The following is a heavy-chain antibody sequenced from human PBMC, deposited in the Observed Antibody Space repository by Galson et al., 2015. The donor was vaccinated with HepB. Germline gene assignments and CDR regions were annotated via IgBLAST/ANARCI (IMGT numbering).Heavy chain of an antibody. CDR3: AKDGVPDSVWYSDY. CDR2: ISSSGDLR. Sequence: SLRLSCAASGFTFSSYAMSWVRRAPGKGLQWLSIISSSGDLRRYADSVKGRFTISRNNAKSALYLQMNILTADDPPVYYGAKDGVPDSVWYSDYWGQGTQVTVSS. D-gene: IGHD5/OR15-5a*01. CDR1: GFTFSSYA. J-gene: IGHJ4*02. V-gene: IGHV3-23*01.